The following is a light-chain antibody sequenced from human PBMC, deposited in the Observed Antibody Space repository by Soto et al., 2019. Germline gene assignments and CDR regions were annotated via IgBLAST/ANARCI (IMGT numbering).Light chain of an antibody. CDR3: SSYTSSSTLYV. Sequence: ALTQPASVSGSPGQSITISCTGTSSDVGGYNYVSWYQQHPGKAPKLMIYDVSNRPSGVSNRFSGSESGNTASLTISGLQAEDEADYYCSSYTSSSTLYVFGTGTKVTVL. J-gene: IGLJ1*01. CDR1: SSDVGGYNY. V-gene: IGLV2-14*01. CDR2: DVS.